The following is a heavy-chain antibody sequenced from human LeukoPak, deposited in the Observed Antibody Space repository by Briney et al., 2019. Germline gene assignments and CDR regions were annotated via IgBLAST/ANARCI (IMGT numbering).Heavy chain of an antibody. CDR3: TTGIAAAGTNY. CDR2: IKSKTDGGTT. J-gene: IGHJ4*02. Sequence: PGGSLRLSCAASGFTFSNAWMSWVRQAPGKGLEWVGRIKSKTDGGTTDYAAPVKGRFTISRDDSKNTLYLQMNSLKTEDTAVYFCTTGIAAAGTNYWGQGTLVTVSS. V-gene: IGHV3-15*01. CDR1: GFTFSNAW. D-gene: IGHD6-13*01.